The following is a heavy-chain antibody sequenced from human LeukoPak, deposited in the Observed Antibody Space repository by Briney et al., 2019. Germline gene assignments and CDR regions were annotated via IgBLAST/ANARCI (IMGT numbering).Heavy chain of an antibody. J-gene: IGHJ4*02. CDR2: IYTSGSI. D-gene: IGHD6-6*01. CDR3: ARLAGSSSSDY. CDR1: GGSISSDY. V-gene: IGHV4-4*09. Sequence: SETLSLTCTVSGGSISSDYWSWIRQPPGKGLEWIGYIYTSGSINYNPSLKSRVTISLDMSKNLFSLKLSSVTAADTAVYYCARLAGSSSSDYWGQGTLVTVSS.